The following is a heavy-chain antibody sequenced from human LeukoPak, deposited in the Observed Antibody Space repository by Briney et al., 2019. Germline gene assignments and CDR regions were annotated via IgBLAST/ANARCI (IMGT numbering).Heavy chain of an antibody. CDR3: ARDRLEGGETFDS. J-gene: IGHJ4*02. D-gene: IGHD1-1*01. Sequence: GGSLRLSCAASGFSFRSYSMDGVRQATGKELDWVSSITGSSSYISYAEAVKGRFTISRDNAENSLFMQMNSLRPEDTAVYFCARDRLEGGETFDSWGQGTLVTVSS. CDR2: ITGSSSYI. CDR1: GFSFRSYS. V-gene: IGHV3-21*01.